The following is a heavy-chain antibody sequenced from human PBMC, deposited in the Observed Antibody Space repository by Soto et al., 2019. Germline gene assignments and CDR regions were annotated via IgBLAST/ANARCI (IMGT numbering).Heavy chain of an antibody. CDR2: IIRIFDTA. J-gene: IGHJ6*01. D-gene: IGHD1-1*01. Sequence: QVQLVQSGAELRKPGSSVKVSCKASGGTFSDFTINWVRQAPGQRLEWMGGIIRIFDTANYAEKFQGRVTITADECTSTSFMEVSSLRTEDTAVYYCARNGTLTGYSYGMNVWGQGTMVTVSS. CDR3: ARNGTLTGYSYGMNV. CDR1: GGTFSDFT. V-gene: IGHV1-69*01.